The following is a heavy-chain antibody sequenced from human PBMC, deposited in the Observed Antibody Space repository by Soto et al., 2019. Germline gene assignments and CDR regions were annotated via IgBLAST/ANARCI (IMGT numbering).Heavy chain of an antibody. V-gene: IGHV1-46*01. CDR2: INPSGGST. CDR1: GYTFTGYY. Sequence: APVKVSCKXSGYTFTGYYMHWGRQAPGKGLEWMGIINPSGGSTSYAQKFQGRVTMTRDTSTSTVYMELSSLRSEDTAVYYCARDSSSYYYDSSGYRPSDYYYGMDVWGQGTTVTVSS. CDR3: ARDSSSYYYDSSGYRPSDYYYGMDV. J-gene: IGHJ6*02. D-gene: IGHD3-22*01.